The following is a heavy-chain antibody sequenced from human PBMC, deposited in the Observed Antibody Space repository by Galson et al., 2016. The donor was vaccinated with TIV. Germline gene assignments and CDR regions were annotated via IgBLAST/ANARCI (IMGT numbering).Heavy chain of an antibody. CDR2: IKHDGSES. Sequence: MSWVRQAPGKGLEWVANIKHDGSESYYVDSVRGRFTISRDNAKNSLYLQMNSLRAEDTAVYYCVRKDQLADFCSTTSCSHDYWGQGTLVTVSS. J-gene: IGHJ4*02. D-gene: IGHD2-2*01. CDR3: VRKDQLADFCSTTSCSHDY. V-gene: IGHV3-7*01.